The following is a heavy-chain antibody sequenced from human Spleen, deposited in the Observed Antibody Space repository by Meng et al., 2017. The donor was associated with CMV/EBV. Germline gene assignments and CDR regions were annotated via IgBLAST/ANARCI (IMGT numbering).Heavy chain of an antibody. J-gene: IGHJ5*02. V-gene: IGHV4-34*01. CDR2: FHHTERT. D-gene: IGHD3-10*01. Sequence: YYCASLRQPPAKALECIREFHHTERTNYNPSLKSRVTISLHTSKTQVSLILISVTAADTAAFFCARRSPGRVTMFRVFISVWRFDPWGQGTLVTVSS. CDR1: YY. CDR3: ARRSPGRVTMFRVFISVWRFDP.